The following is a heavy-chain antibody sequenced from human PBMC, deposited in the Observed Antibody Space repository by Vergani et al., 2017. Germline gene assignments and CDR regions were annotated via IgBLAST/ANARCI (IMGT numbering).Heavy chain of an antibody. CDR3: ARDRLRGPLAAASDGWFDP. D-gene: IGHD6-13*01. Sequence: QVQLQESGPGLVKPSGTLSLTCAVSGGPISSSNWWSWVRQPPGKGLEWIGEIYHSGSTNYNPSLKSRVTISVDKSKNQFSLNLSSVTAADTAVYYCARDRLRGPLAAASDGWFDPWGQGTLVTVSS. V-gene: IGHV4-4*02. CDR2: IYHSGST. J-gene: IGHJ5*02. CDR1: GGPISSSNW.